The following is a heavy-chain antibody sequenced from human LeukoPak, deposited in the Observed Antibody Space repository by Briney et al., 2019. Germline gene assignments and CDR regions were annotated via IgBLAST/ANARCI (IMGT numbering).Heavy chain of an antibody. D-gene: IGHD3-22*01. CDR3: ARHGGYDSSGYYYNWFDP. CDR1: GGSFSGYY. J-gene: IGHJ5*02. CDR2: INHSGST. V-gene: IGHV4-34*01. Sequence: SSETLSLTCAVYGGSFSGYYWSWIRQPPGKGLEWIGEINHSGSTNYNPSLKSRVTISVDTSKNQFSLKLSSVTAADTAVYYCARHGGYDSSGYYYNWFDPWGKGTLVTVSS.